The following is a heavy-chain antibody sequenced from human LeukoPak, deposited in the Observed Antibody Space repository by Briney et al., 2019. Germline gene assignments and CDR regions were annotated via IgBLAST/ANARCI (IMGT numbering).Heavy chain of an antibody. D-gene: IGHD2-2*01. Sequence: GGALILSCAASGFTRSTFDMNWVRQAPGKGLEWVSSISTSSRYIYYRDSVKGRFTISRDDAKNSLYLQMNSLTVEDTAVYYCARADCSGSTCYLRHSWFDPWGQGTLVTVSS. CDR2: ISTSSRYI. J-gene: IGHJ5*02. CDR1: GFTRSTFD. V-gene: IGHV3-21*06. CDR3: ARADCSGSTCYLRHSWFDP.